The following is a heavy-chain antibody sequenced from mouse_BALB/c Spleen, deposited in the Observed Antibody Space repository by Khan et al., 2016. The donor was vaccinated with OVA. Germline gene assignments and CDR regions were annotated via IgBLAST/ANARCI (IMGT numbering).Heavy chain of an antibody. CDR3: ARGGYVSPFAY. CDR2: IDPSTSET. V-gene: IGHV1S127*01. Sequence: QVRLQQSGPELVRPGASVKMSCKASGYTFTSFWIPWVKQRPGQGLEWIGMIDPSTSETRLTQKFKDTATLNVDKSSNTAYLPLSRLTSEDSAVYYCARGGYVSPFAYWGQGTLVTVSA. CDR1: GYTFTSFW. J-gene: IGHJ3*01. D-gene: IGHD3-1*01.